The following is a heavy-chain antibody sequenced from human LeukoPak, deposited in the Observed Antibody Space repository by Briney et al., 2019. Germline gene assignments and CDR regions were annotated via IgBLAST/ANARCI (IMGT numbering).Heavy chain of an antibody. CDR2: ISGSGDGT. Sequence: GGSLRLSCAASGFTFSSYAMSWVRQAPGKGLEWVSTISGSGDGTYYADSVKGRFTISRDNSKNTLYLQMNSLRAEDTAVFYCAKDLTRILIGVYYYGMDVWGQGTTAIV. CDR3: AKDLTRILIGVYYYGMDV. J-gene: IGHJ6*02. V-gene: IGHV3-23*01. D-gene: IGHD2/OR15-2a*01. CDR1: GFTFSSYA.